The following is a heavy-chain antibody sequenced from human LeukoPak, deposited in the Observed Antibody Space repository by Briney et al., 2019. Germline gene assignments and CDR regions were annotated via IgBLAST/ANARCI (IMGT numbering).Heavy chain of an antibody. V-gene: IGHV3-48*01. J-gene: IGHJ4*02. CDR3: AKDGRSGYSAFDY. CDR2: ISSSSSTI. Sequence: PGGSLRLSCAASGFTFSSYSMNWVRQAPGKGLEWVSYISSSSSTIYYADSVKGRFTISRDNSKNTLYLQMNSLRAEDTAVYYCAKDGRSGYSAFDYWGQGTLVTVSS. CDR1: GFTFSSYS. D-gene: IGHD1-26*01.